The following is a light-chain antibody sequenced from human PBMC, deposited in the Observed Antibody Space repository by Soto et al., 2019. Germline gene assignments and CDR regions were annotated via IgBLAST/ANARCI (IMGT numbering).Light chain of an antibody. CDR2: EDN. CDR1: SGSIASNY. Sequence: NFMLTQPHSVSESPGKTVTISCTRSSGSIASNYVQWYQQRPGSSPTTVISEDNQRPSGVPDRFSGSIDSSSNSASLTISGLKTEDEADYYCQSYDSSNQVFGGGTMLTVL. J-gene: IGLJ3*02. CDR3: QSYDSSNQV. V-gene: IGLV6-57*01.